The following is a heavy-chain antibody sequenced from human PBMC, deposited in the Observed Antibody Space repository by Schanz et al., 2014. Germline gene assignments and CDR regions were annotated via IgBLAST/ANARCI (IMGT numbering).Heavy chain of an antibody. CDR1: GYTFTDYG. Sequence: QVQLVQSGAEVKKPGASVKVSCKASGYTFTDYGLSWVRQAPGQGLEWLGWIRPDNGHTTYSQKVRDRVNFTTDTASNTAYMERRSLRSDDTAHYDCVRVPSRDVSFDLWGRGTLVTVSS. V-gene: IGHV1-18*01. D-gene: IGHD3-16*01. J-gene: IGHJ2*01. CDR2: IRPDNGHT. CDR3: VRVPSRDVSFDL.